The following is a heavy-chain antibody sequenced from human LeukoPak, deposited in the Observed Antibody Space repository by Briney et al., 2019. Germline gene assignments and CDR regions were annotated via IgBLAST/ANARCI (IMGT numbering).Heavy chain of an antibody. Sequence: PSKTLSLTCAVSGNSISNTYYWGWIRPPPGKELEWIGSIYNSGSTHYNPSLKSRVTISVDTSKNQFSLKLSSVTAADTAVYYCARNSSGNYFDYWGQGTLVTVSS. V-gene: IGHV4-38-2*01. CDR3: ARNSSGNYFDY. CDR2: IYNSGST. D-gene: IGHD1-26*01. J-gene: IGHJ4*02. CDR1: GNSISNTYY.